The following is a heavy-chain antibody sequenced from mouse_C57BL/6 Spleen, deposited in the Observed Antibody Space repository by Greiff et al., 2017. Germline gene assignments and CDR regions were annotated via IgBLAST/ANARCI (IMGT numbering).Heavy chain of an antibody. J-gene: IGHJ2*01. Sequence: EVQLQQSGPELVKPGASVKIPCKASGYTFTDYNMDWVKQSHGKSLEWIGDINPNNGGTIYNQKFKGKATLTVYKSSSTAYMELRSLTSEDTAVYYCARACYGNHFDYWGQGTTLTVSS. CDR2: INPNNGGT. V-gene: IGHV1-18*01. D-gene: IGHD2-1*01. CDR3: ARACYGNHFDY. CDR1: GYTFTDYN.